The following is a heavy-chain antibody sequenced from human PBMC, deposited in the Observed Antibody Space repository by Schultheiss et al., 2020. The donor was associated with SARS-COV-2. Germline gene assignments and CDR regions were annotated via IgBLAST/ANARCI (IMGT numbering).Heavy chain of an antibody. D-gene: IGHD6-13*01. CDR2: ISYDGSNK. CDR1: GFTFSSYA. J-gene: IGHJ5*02. Sequence: GESLKISCAASGFTFSSYAMHWVRQAPGKGLEWVAVISYDGSNKYYADSVKGRFTIPRDNSKNTLYLQMNSLRAEDTAVYYCARLGGIAFVEGYWFDPWGQGTLVTVSS. CDR3: ARLGGIAFVEGYWFDP. V-gene: IGHV3-30*11.